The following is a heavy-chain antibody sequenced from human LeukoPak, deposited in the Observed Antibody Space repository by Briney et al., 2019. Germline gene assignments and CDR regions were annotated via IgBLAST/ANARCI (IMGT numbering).Heavy chain of an antibody. D-gene: IGHD3-16*01. Sequence: GGSLRLSCAASGFTFSSYWMSWVRQAPGKGLEWVSGINWNGGSTCYADSVKGRFTISRDNAKNSLYLQMNSLRAEDTAVYYCARDGGFDYWGQGTLVTVSS. CDR2: INWNGGST. J-gene: IGHJ4*02. CDR3: ARDGGFDY. CDR1: GFTFSSYW. V-gene: IGHV3-20*04.